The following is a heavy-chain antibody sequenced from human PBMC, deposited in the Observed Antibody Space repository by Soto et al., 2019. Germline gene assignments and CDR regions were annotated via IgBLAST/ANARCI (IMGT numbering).Heavy chain of an antibody. V-gene: IGHV3-49*04. CDR1: GFTFGDYA. Sequence: GGPLRLSCTASGFTFGDYAMNWVRQAPGKGLEWVGFIRGKPNGGATDYAASLKGRFTISRDDSRSVAYLQMNSLKTEDTAVYYCTRDFQGQYYYGMDVWGQGTTVTVSS. CDR3: TRDFQGQYYYGMDV. CDR2: IRGKPNGGAT. J-gene: IGHJ6*02.